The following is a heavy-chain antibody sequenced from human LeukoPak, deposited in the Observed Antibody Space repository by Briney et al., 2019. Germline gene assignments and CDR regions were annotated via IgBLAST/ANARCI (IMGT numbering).Heavy chain of an antibody. Sequence: PGGSLRLSCAASGFTFSHYWMSWVRQAPGKGLEWVAYIHQDGTEKYYVDSVKGRFTISRDNAKNSLYLEMNSLRADDTAVYYCYNSAMVNAYYYYYYMDVWGKGTTVTVSS. D-gene: IGHD5-18*01. J-gene: IGHJ6*03. CDR3: YNSAMVNAYYYYYYMDV. CDR1: GFTFSHYW. V-gene: IGHV3-7*01. CDR2: IHQDGTEK.